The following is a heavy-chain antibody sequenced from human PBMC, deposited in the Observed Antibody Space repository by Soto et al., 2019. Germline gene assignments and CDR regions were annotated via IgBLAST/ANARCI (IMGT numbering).Heavy chain of an antibody. V-gene: IGHV3-21*01. CDR2: ISSAAYYI. Sequence: PGGSLRLSCAASGFIFSNYNMIWVRQAPGKGLEWVSSISSAAYYIYYADSVEGRFTISRDNAGNSLYLQMNFLRAEDTALYYYARGGYSGYDSSYYSYYMDVWGQGTTVTVSS. CDR1: GFIFSNYN. D-gene: IGHD5-12*01. J-gene: IGHJ6*02. CDR3: ARGGYSGYDSSYYSYYMDV.